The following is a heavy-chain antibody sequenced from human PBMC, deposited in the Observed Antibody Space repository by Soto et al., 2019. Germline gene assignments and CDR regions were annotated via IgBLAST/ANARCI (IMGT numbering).Heavy chain of an antibody. V-gene: IGHV4-4*07. CDR1: GASISGYY. Sequence: SETLSLTCTVSGASISGYYWSWTRKSAGKGLEWIGRIYATGTTDYNPSLKSRVTISVDLSKNQFSLRLSSVTTADTALYYCARTTAVPNSLRSRYFFDYWGQGTLVTVSS. D-gene: IGHD4-17*01. J-gene: IGHJ4*02. CDR2: IYATGTT. CDR3: ARTTAVPNSLRSRYFFDY.